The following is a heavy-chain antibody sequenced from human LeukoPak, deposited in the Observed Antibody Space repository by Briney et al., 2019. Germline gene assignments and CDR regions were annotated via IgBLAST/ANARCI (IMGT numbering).Heavy chain of an antibody. V-gene: IGHV3-53*01. CDR1: GLSVSSND. D-gene: IGHD1-14*01. Sequence: GGSPRLSCAASGLSVSSNDMSWVRQAPGKGLEWVSFIYSGDGTYYADSVKGRFTISRDNSKNTLYLQMNSLRAEDTAMYYCTKSGPPDPYWGQGTMVTVSS. CDR3: TKSGPPDPY. CDR2: IYSGDGT. J-gene: IGHJ3*01.